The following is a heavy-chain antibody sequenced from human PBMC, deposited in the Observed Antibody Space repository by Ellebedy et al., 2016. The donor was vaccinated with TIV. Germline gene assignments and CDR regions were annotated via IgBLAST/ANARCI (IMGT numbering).Heavy chain of an antibody. D-gene: IGHD6-25*01. CDR2: INWNGAGE. CDR1: GFTFDAHV. J-gene: IGHJ2*01. Sequence: GGSLRLSXDASGFTFDAHVVHWVRQVPGRGLEWIAGINWNGAGELYAESVKGRFTITRDNAKSSLSLQMHTLTRDDAGIYYCAKDFIAAFPYWHIDVWGRGTLVSVSS. CDR3: AKDFIAAFPYWHIDV. V-gene: IGHV3-9*01.